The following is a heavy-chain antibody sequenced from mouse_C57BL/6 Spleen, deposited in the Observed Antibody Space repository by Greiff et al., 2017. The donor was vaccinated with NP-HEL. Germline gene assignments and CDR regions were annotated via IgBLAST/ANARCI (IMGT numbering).Heavy chain of an antibody. CDR3: ARGYYGKDFDV. D-gene: IGHD1-1*02. Sequence: QVQLQQSGAELAKPGASVKLSCKASGYTFTSYWMHWVKQRPGQGLEWIGYINPSSGYTKYNQKFKDKATLTADKSSSTAYMQLSSLTYEDSAVYDCARGYYGKDFDVWGTGTTVTVSS. CDR1: GYTFTSYW. V-gene: IGHV1-7*01. J-gene: IGHJ1*03. CDR2: INPSSGYT.